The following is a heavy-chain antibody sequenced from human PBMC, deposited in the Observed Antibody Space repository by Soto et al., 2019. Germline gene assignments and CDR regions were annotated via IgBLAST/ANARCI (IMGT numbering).Heavy chain of an antibody. Sequence: QVQLVESGGGVVQPGRSLRLSCAASKFTFSSYGMHWVRQAPGKGLEWVAVISYDGGNKYYADSVKGRFTISRDNSKNTLYLLMNSLRPADTADYYCASSYDPDYYDYYGMDVWGQGTTVTVSS. CDR2: ISYDGGNK. CDR1: KFTFSSYG. J-gene: IGHJ6*02. CDR3: ASSYDPDYYDYYGMDV. D-gene: IGHD5-18*01. V-gene: IGHV3-30*04.